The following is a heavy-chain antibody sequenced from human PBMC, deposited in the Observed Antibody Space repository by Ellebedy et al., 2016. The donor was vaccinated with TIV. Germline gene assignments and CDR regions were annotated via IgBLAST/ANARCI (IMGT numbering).Heavy chain of an antibody. CDR1: GFTFSNYG. Sequence: GESLKISCAASGFTFSNYGMQWVRQAPGEGLEWVAVIASHGYVSFYADSVKGRFTLSRDNSKNTVYLQMSSLRPEDTAVYYCARGEEGPTAAGAFEIWGQGTMVIVSS. CDR3: ARGEEGPTAAGAFEI. J-gene: IGHJ3*02. V-gene: IGHV3-30*03. D-gene: IGHD6-25*01. CDR2: IASHGYVS.